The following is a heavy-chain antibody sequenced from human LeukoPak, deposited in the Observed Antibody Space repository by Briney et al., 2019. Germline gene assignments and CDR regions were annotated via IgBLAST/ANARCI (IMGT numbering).Heavy chain of an antibody. CDR3: ARDYYDSSGYHTGEYFQH. J-gene: IGHJ1*01. V-gene: IGHV3-21*01. CDR2: ISSSSSYI. D-gene: IGHD3-22*01. CDR1: GFTFSSYS. Sequence: GGSLRLSCAASGFTFSSYSMNWVRQAPGKGLEWVSSISSSSSYIYYADSVKGRFTISRDNAKNSLYLQMNSLRAEDTAVYYCARDYYDSSGYHTGEYFQHWGQGTLVTVSS.